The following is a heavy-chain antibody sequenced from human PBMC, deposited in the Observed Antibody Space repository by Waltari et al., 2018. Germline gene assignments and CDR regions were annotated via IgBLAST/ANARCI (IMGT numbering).Heavy chain of an antibody. Sequence: QVQLVESGGGVVQPGRSLRLSCAASGFTFSSYAMHWVRQAPGKGLEWVAVISYDGSNKYYADSVKGRFTISRDNSKNTLYLQMNSLRAEDTAVYYCARDTKPWGCSGGSCYNRYFDYWGQGTLVTVSS. CDR3: ARDTKPWGCSGGSCYNRYFDY. J-gene: IGHJ4*02. V-gene: IGHV3-30-3*01. D-gene: IGHD2-15*01. CDR1: GFTFSSYA. CDR2: ISYDGSNK.